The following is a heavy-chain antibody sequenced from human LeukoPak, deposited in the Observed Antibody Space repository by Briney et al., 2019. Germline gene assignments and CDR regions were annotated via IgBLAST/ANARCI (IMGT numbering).Heavy chain of an antibody. CDR3: ARGEAAAGIRIRKRYYGMDV. D-gene: IGHD6-13*01. CDR2: IYYSGST. J-gene: IGHJ6*02. CDR1: GGSISSGGYY. V-gene: IGHV4-31*03. Sequence: SETLSLTCTVSGGSISSGGYYWSWIRQHPGKGLEWIGYIYYSGSTYYNPSLKSRVTISVDTSKNQFSLKLSSVPAADTAVYYCARGEAAAGIRIRKRYYGMDVWGQGTTVTVSS.